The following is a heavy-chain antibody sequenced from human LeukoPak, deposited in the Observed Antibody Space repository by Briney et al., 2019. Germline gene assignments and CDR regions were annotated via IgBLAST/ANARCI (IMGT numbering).Heavy chain of an antibody. CDR2: IYYTGST. V-gene: IGHV4-59*08. CDR1: GASIRSSY. J-gene: IGHJ5*02. Sequence: SETLSLTCTVSGASIRSSYWSWLRQPPGKGLEWIGYIYYTGSTNSNPSLKSRVTVSVDTSRNQFSLKLSSMTAADTAVYYCARLDRSGYEMGGTWFDPWGQGTLVTVSS. CDR3: ARLDRSGYEMGGTWFDP. D-gene: IGHD3-22*01.